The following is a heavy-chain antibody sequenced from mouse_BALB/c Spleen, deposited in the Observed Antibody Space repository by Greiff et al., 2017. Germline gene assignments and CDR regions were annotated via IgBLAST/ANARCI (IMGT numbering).Heavy chain of an antibody. V-gene: IGHV3-5*02. CDR1: GISITTGNYR. J-gene: IGHJ4*01. CDR2: IYYSGTI. D-gene: IGHD2-3*01. CDR3: ARDWDYNGYYGAMDY. Sequence: VQLQQSGPGLVKPSQTVSLTCTVTGISITTGNYRWSWIRQFPGNKLEWIGYIYYSGTITYKPSLPSRTTITRDTSKNQFFLEKNSLTAEDTATYYCARDWDYNGYYGAMDYWGQGTSVTVSS.